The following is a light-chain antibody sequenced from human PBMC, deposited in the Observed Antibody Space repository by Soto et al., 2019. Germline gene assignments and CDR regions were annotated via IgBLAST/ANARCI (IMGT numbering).Light chain of an antibody. Sequence: EIFLTQSPGTLSLSRGERATLXXRGSQSVSSGYLAWYQQKPGQAPRLXXYGASTRATGIPDRFSGSGSWTDFTLTISRLEPEDFAVYYCQQYSSSPSITFGQGTRLEIK. CDR1: QSVSSGY. CDR3: QQYSSSPSIT. CDR2: GAS. J-gene: IGKJ5*01. V-gene: IGKV3-20*01.